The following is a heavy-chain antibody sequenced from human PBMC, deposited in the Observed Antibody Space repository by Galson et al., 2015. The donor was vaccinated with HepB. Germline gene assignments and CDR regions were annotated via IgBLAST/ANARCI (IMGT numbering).Heavy chain of an antibody. J-gene: IGHJ4*02. D-gene: IGHD2-21*01. CDR2: INAGNGNT. CDR1: GYTFTHFA. Sequence: SVKVSCKASGYTFTHFAMHWVRQAPGQGLEWMGWINAGNGNTKYSQNFEGRVTITRDTSASTAYVEVSSLRSEDTAVYYCARDRCGGDCQDDYFDYWGQGTLVTVSS. V-gene: IGHV1-3*01. CDR3: ARDRCGGDCQDDYFDY.